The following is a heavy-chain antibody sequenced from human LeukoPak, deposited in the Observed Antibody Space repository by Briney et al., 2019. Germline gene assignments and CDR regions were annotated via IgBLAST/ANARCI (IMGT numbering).Heavy chain of an antibody. CDR3: AKELYDSSGYYTYYYYYGMDV. J-gene: IGHJ6*02. V-gene: IGHV3-23*01. CDR1: GFTFSSYA. CDR2: ISGSGGST. D-gene: IGHD3-22*01. Sequence: GGSLRLSCAASGFTFSSYAMSWVRQAPGKGLEWVSAISGSGGSTYYADSVKGRFTISRDNSKNTLYLQMNSLRAEDTAVYYCAKELYDSSGYYTYYYYYGMDVWGQGTTVTVSS.